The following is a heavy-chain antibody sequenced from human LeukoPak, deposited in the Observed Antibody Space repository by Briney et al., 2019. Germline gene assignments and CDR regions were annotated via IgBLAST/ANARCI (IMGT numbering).Heavy chain of an antibody. CDR1: GYSFTSYW. Sequence: GESLQISCQGSGYSFTSYWISWVRQMPGKGLEWMGRIDPSDSYTNYSPSFQGHVTISADKSISTAHLQWSSLKASDTAMYYCARNMVRGVIRGDYWGQGTLVTVSS. J-gene: IGHJ4*02. CDR2: IDPSDSYT. V-gene: IGHV5-10-1*01. D-gene: IGHD3-10*01. CDR3: ARNMVRGVIRGDY.